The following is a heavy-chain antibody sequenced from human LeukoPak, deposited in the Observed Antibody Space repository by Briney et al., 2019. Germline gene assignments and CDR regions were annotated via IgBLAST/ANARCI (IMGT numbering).Heavy chain of an antibody. Sequence: SVKVSCKASGGAFSSYAISWVRQAPGQGLEWMGRIIPILGIANYAQKFQGRVTITADKSTSTAYMELSSLRSEDTAVYYCARGRGREVNWFDPWGQGTLVTVSS. V-gene: IGHV1-69*04. D-gene: IGHD5-12*01. J-gene: IGHJ5*02. CDR2: IIPILGIA. CDR1: GGAFSSYA. CDR3: ARGRGREVNWFDP.